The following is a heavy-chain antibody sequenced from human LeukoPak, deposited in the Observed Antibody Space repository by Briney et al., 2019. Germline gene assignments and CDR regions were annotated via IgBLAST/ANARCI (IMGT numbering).Heavy chain of an antibody. J-gene: IGHJ6*03. D-gene: IGHD3-10*01. CDR3: ARRYGSGSRTPRGYYYYYYYMDV. CDR2: INHSGST. CDR1: GGSFSGYY. Sequence: SETLSLTCAVYGGSFSGYYWSWIRQPPGKGLEWIGEINHSGSTNYNPSLKSRVTISVDTSKNQFSLKLSSVTAADTAVYYCARRYGSGSRTPRGYYYYYYYMDVWGKGTTVTISS. V-gene: IGHV4-34*01.